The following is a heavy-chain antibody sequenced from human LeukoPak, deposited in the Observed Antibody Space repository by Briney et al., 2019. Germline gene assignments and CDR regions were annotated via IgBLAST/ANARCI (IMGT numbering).Heavy chain of an antibody. CDR3: AKIPYDSSGYYYFDY. Sequence: PSETLSLTCDVSGASISSGNWWSWVRQAPGKGLEWVSAISGSGGSTYYADSVKGRFTISRDNSRNTLYLQMNSLRAEDTAVYYCAKIPYDSSGYYYFDYWGQGTLVTVSP. J-gene: IGHJ4*02. CDR2: ISGSGGST. V-gene: IGHV3-23*01. CDR1: GASISSGN. D-gene: IGHD3-22*01.